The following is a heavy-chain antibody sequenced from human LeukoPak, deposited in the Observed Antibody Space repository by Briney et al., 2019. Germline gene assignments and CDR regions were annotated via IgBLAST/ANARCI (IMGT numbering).Heavy chain of an antibody. D-gene: IGHD1-7*01. CDR2: IYTGGST. Sequence: PSETLSLTCTVSGDSISSGSYYWSWIRQPAGKGLEWIGRIYTGGSTNYNPSLKSRVTISVDTSKNQFSLKLSSVTAADTAVYYCARDAPGFITGTTEYYFDYWGQGTLVTVSS. CDR1: GDSISSGSYY. V-gene: IGHV4-61*02. J-gene: IGHJ4*02. CDR3: ARDAPGFITGTTEYYFDY.